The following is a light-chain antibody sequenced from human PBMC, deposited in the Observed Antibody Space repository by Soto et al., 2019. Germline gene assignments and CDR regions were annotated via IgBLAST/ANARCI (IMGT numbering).Light chain of an antibody. CDR2: DVT. Sequence: QSALTQPPSASGSPGQSVTISCTGTSSDVGRYKYVSWYRQHPGKAPKLMIYDVTKRPSGVPDRFSGSKSGNTASLTVSGLQAEDEADYYCSSYAGSTNYVFGRGTKLTVL. CDR1: SSDVGRYKY. J-gene: IGLJ2*01. V-gene: IGLV2-8*01. CDR3: SSYAGSTNYV.